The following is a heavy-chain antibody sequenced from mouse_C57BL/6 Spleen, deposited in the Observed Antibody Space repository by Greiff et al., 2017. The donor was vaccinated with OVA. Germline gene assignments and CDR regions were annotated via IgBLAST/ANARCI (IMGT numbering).Heavy chain of an antibody. J-gene: IGHJ2*01. CDR3: ASTGFGY. D-gene: IGHD4-1*01. CDR2: IWRGGST. Sequence: VQLQQSGPGLVQPSQSLSITCTVSGFSLTSYGVHWVRQSPGKGLEWLGVIWRGGSTDYNAAIMSRLSITKDNSKSQVFFKMNSLQADDTAIYYCASTGFGYWGQGTTLTVSS. V-gene: IGHV2-5*01. CDR1: GFSLTSYG.